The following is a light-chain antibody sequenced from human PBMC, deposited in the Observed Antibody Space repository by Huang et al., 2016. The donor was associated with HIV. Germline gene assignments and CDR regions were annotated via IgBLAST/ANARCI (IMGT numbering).Light chain of an antibody. J-gene: IGKJ2*01. CDR1: QSVSSD. CDR3: QQYNDWPGA. CDR2: GAS. Sequence: EIVMTQSPATLSVSPGERATLSCRTSQSVSSDLAWYQQKPGQAPMLLIYGASTRATGIPDRFSGSGSGTEFTLTISSLQSEDFAVYYCQQYNDWPGAFGQGTKLEIK. V-gene: IGKV3-15*01.